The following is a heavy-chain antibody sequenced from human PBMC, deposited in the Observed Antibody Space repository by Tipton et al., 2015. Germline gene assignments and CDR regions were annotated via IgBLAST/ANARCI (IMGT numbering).Heavy chain of an antibody. J-gene: IGHJ6*02. V-gene: IGHV3-48*02. D-gene: IGHD6-19*01. CDR3: ARDGSGWYYYYYYGMDV. CDR2: ISGSSDTI. CDR1: GFTFSDYG. Sequence: SLRLSCAASGFTFSDYGMNWVRQAPGKGLEWVSYISGSSDTIHYADSVRGRFTISRDNANNSLYLQMTSLRDEDTAVYYCARDGSGWYYYYYYGMDVWGQGTTVTVSS.